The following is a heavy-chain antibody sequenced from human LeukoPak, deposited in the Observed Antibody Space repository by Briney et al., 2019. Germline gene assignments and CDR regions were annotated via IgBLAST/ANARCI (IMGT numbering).Heavy chain of an antibody. J-gene: IGHJ6*02. CDR1: GYTFTSYY. CDR2: MNPNSGNT. Sequence: ASVKVSCKASGYTFTSYYMHWVRQATGQGLEWMGWMNPNSGNTGYAQKFQGRVTMTRNTSISTAYMELSSLRSEDTAVYYCARSIAVAGTRRKDYYYYYGMDVWGQGTTVTVSS. CDR3: ARSIAVAGTRRKDYYYYYGMDV. D-gene: IGHD6-19*01. V-gene: IGHV1-8*02.